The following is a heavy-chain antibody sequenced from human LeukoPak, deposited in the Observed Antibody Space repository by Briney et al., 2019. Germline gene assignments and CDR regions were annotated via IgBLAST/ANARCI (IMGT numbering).Heavy chain of an antibody. V-gene: IGHV1-2*02. CDR1: GYTFTGYY. D-gene: IGHD1-26*01. CDR3: ARDLSPKVGATHH. CDR2: INPNSGGT. Sequence: ASVKVSCKASGYTFTGYYMHWVRQAPGQGLEWMGWINPNSGGTNYAQKFQGRVTMTRDTSISTAYMELSGLRSDDTAVYYCARDLSPKVGATHHWGQGTLVTVSS. J-gene: IGHJ4*02.